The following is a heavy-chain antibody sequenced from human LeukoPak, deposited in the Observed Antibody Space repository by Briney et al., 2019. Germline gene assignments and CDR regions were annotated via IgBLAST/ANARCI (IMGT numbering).Heavy chain of an antibody. J-gene: IGHJ4*02. CDR1: GYTFTGYY. CDR3: ARADGGTTGTDFDY. D-gene: IGHD1-1*01. Sequence: ASVKVSCKASGYTFTGYYMHWVRQAPGQGLEWMGWINPNSGGTNYAQKFQGWVTMTRDTSISTAYMELSRLRSDDTAVYYCARADGGTTGTDFDYWGQGTLVTVSS. V-gene: IGHV1-2*04. CDR2: INPNSGGT.